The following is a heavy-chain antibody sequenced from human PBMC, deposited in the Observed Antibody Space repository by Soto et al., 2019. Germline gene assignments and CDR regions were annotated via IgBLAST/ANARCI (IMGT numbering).Heavy chain of an antibody. J-gene: IGHJ3*02. CDR3: ARGDYYDRQNDAFDI. CDR1: GGSISRGGYS. V-gene: IGHV4-30-2*01. D-gene: IGHD3-22*01. Sequence: QLQLQESGSGLVKPSQTLSLTCAVSGGSISRGGYSWSWIRQPPGKGLEWIGYIYHSGSTYYNPSLKSRVTISVDRSKNQFSLKLSSVTAADTAVYYCARGDYYDRQNDAFDIWGQGTMVTVSS. CDR2: IYHSGST.